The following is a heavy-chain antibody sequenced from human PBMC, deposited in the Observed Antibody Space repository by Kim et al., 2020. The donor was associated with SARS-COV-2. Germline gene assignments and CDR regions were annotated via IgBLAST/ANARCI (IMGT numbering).Heavy chain of an antibody. CDR1: GASVRSDY. CDR3: ARQLGSGRLFDY. CDR2: IAHSGTT. J-gene: IGHJ4*01. Sequence: SETLSLTCAVSGASVRSDYWSWIRQPPGRGLEWIAYIAHSGTTNYNPSLRSRVTMSVDASENQFSLNLRSVTAADTAVYYCARQLGSGRLFDYWGHGTL. D-gene: IGHD7-27*01. V-gene: IGHV4-59*02.